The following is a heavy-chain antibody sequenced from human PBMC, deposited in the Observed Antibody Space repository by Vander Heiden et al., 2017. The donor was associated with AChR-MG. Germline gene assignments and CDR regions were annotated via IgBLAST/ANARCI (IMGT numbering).Heavy chain of an antibody. D-gene: IGHD3-9*01. J-gene: IGHJ6*03. V-gene: IGHV1-69*01. CDR3: ASGYYDILTGYYYYMDV. CDR1: GGTFSSYA. Sequence: QVQLVQSVAEVKKPGSSVKVSCKASGGTFSSYAISWVGQAPGQGLEWRGGIITIFGTANYAQKFQGRVTITADESTSTAYMELSSLRSEDTAVYYCASGYYDILTGYYYYMDVWGKGTTVTVSS. CDR2: IITIFGTA.